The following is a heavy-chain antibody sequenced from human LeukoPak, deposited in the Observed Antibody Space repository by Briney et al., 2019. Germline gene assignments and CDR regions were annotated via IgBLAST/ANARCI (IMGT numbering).Heavy chain of an antibody. V-gene: IGHV4-59*11. CDR3: ARVKGTGLWYFDL. D-gene: IGHD3-9*01. CDR1: GGSISSHY. Sequence: KASETLSLTCTVSGGSISSHYWSWIRQPPGKGLEWIGFIYYSGSTNYNPSLKSRLTISVDTSKNQFSLKLSSVTAADTAVYYCARVKGTGLWYFDLWGRGTLVTVSS. CDR2: IYYSGST. J-gene: IGHJ2*01.